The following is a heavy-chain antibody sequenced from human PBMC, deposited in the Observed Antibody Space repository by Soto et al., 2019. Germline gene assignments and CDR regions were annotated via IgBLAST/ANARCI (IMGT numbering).Heavy chain of an antibody. CDR1: GFTFSSYS. J-gene: IGHJ5*02. CDR3: ARDSISWFGEPNWFDP. D-gene: IGHD3-10*01. V-gene: IGHV3-48*02. CDR2: ISSSSSTI. Sequence: EVQLLESGGGLVQPGGSLRLSCAASGFTFSSYSMNWVRQAPGKGLEWVSYISSSSSTIYYADSVKGRFTISRDNAKNSLYLQMNSLRDEDTAVYYCARDSISWFGEPNWFDPWGQGTLVTVSS.